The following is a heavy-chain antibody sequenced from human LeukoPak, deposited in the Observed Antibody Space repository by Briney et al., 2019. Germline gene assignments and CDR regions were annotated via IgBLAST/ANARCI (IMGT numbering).Heavy chain of an antibody. CDR1: GFSLSTSGVG. Sequence: SGPTLVHPTQTLTLTCTFSGFSLSTSGVGVGWIRQPPGKALEWLALIYWNDDKRYSPSLKSRLTITKDTSKNQVVLTMTNMDPVDTATYYSAHRRDFWSGSGNAFDIWGQGTMVTVSS. V-gene: IGHV2-5*01. CDR2: IYWNDDK. J-gene: IGHJ3*02. D-gene: IGHD3-3*01. CDR3: AHRRDFWSGSGNAFDI.